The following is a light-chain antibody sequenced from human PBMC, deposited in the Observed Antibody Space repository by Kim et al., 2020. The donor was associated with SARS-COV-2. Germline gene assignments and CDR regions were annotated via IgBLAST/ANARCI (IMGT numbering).Light chain of an antibody. CDR1: SSNIGASND. CDR2: GNS. CDR3: QSYDSSLSGSV. Sequence: QSVLTQPPSVSGAPGQRVTISCTGSSSNIGASNDVHWYQQLPGTAPKLLINGNSNRPSGVPDRFSGSKSGTSSSLAITGLQAEDEADYYCQSYDSSLSGSVFGGGTQLTVL. J-gene: IGLJ2*01. V-gene: IGLV1-40*01.